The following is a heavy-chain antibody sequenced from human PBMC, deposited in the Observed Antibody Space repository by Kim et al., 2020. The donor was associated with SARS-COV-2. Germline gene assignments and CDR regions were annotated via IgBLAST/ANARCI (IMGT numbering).Heavy chain of an antibody. CDR2: IYYSGST. CDR1: GGSISSYY. Sequence: SETLSLTCTVSGGSISSYYWSWIRQPPGKGLEWIGYIYYSGSTNYNPSLKSRVTISVDTSKNQFSLKLSSVTAADTAVYYCARDANLYGSGSYYNGGFDPWGQGTLVTVSS. CDR3: ARDANLYGSGSYYNGGFDP. D-gene: IGHD3-10*01. J-gene: IGHJ5*02. V-gene: IGHV4-59*01.